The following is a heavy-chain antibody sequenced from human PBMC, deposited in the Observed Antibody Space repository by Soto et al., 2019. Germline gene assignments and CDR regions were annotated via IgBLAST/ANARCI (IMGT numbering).Heavy chain of an antibody. V-gene: IGHV4-4*02. Sequence: SETLSLTCVVSGDSISSTHWCTWIRQPPGKGLEWIGYIYHSGSTNYNPSLKSRVTISVDRSKNQFSLKLSSVTAADTAVYYCARVPDRWGQGTLVTVSS. CDR1: GDSISSTHW. CDR2: IYHSGST. CDR3: ARVPDR. J-gene: IGHJ5*02. D-gene: IGHD2-2*01.